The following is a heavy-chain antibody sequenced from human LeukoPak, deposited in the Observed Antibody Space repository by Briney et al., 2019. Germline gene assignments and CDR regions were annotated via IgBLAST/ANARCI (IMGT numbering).Heavy chain of an antibody. Sequence: GGSLRLSCSASGFTFSGHFMHWVRQAPGKGLEYVSSISINGDKTYYAESVKGRFTISRDNSKNTLYLQLSSLRVEDTAIYYCIKDRIGTWSFDHWGQGTLLTVSS. V-gene: IGHV3-64D*06. CDR3: IKDRIGTWSFDH. CDR2: ISINGDKT. J-gene: IGHJ4*02. CDR1: GFTFSGHF. D-gene: IGHD1-26*01.